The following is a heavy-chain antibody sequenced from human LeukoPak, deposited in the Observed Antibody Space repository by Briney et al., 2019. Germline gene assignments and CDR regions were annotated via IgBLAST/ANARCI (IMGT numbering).Heavy chain of an antibody. V-gene: IGHV1-2*02. D-gene: IGHD7-27*01. CDR3: ARYRLEGADWGGAFDI. CDR1: GYTFSGYY. CDR2: INPNSGGT. J-gene: IGHJ3*02. Sequence: ASVKVSCKASGYTFSGYYMHWVRQAPGQGLEWMGWINPNSGGTNYAQKFQGRVTMTRDTSISTAYMELSRLRSDDTAVYYCARYRLEGADWGGAFDIWGQGTTVTVSS.